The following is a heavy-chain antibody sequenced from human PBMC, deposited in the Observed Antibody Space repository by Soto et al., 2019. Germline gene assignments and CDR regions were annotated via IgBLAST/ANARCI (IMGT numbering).Heavy chain of an antibody. J-gene: IGHJ4*02. CDR1: GGAFGNSW. V-gene: IGHV3-74*01. CDR2: MTSDGRTT. Sequence: XGALRLSYVASGGAFGNSWMHWVRQPPGKGPDWVSRMTSDGRTTQYADSVKGRFTVSRDNAKNTLYLQMNSLRAEDTAVYYCATAEVDYWRPGTLVTVSS. CDR3: ATAEVDY.